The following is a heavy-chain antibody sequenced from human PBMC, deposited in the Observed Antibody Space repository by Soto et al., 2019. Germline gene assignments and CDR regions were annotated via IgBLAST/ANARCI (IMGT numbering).Heavy chain of an antibody. CDR1: GYTFRNFG. J-gene: IGHJ4*02. V-gene: IGHV1-18*01. Sequence: ASVKVSCKASGYTFRNFGISWVRQAPGQGLEWMGWISAYNANANYAQKFQGRLTMAADTSTSTAYMELRSLRSDDTAVYYCARENSYFDYWGQGTLVTVSS. CDR3: ARENSYFDY. CDR2: ISAYNANA.